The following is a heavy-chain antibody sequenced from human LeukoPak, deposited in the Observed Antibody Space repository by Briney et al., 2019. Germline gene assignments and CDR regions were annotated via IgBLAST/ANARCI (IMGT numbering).Heavy chain of an antibody. CDR1: GFTFSSYG. CDR2: IRYDGSNK. V-gene: IGHV3-30*02. D-gene: IGHD2-15*01. CDR3: ARVSDLGGTSGRKTRFFDF. Sequence: PGGSLRLSCAASGFTFSSYGMHWVRQAPGKGLEWVAFIRYDGSNKYYADSVRGRFTIFRDNSKNTLYLQMNSLRAEDTAVYYCARVSDLGGTSGRKTRFFDFWGQGTLVTVSS. J-gene: IGHJ4*02.